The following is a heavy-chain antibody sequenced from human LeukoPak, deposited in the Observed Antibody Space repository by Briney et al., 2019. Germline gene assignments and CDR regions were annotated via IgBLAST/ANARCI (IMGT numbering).Heavy chain of an antibody. CDR1: GFTFSSYS. D-gene: IGHD6-6*01. CDR3: ARDSSIAARPGNWFDP. J-gene: IGHJ5*02. V-gene: IGHV3-21*01. Sequence: GGSLRLSCAASGFTFSSYSMNWVRQAPGKGLEWVSSISSSSSYIYYADSVKGRFTISRDNAKNPLYLQMNSLRAEDTAVYYCARDSSIAARPGNWFDPWGQGTLVTVSS. CDR2: ISSSSSYI.